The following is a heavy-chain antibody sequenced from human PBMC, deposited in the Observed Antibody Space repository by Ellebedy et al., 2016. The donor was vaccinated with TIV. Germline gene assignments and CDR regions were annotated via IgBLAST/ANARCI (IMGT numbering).Heavy chain of an antibody. CDR1: GGSISHYY. CDR2: IHISGST. Sequence: MPSETLSLTCIVSGGSISHYYWSWIRQPAGKGLEWIGRIHISGSTNYNPSLKSRVTIPVDTSKNQFSLKLSSVTAANTAVYYCARESGRWGQGTLVTVSS. J-gene: IGHJ1*01. CDR3: ARESGR. V-gene: IGHV4-4*07. D-gene: IGHD1-14*01.